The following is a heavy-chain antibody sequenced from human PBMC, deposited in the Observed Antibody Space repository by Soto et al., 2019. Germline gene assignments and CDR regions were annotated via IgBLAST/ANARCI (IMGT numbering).Heavy chain of an antibody. CDR3: AKSPRPMAAAKKYGMDA. D-gene: IGHD6-25*01. Sequence: LRLSCAASGFTFRSYAMTWVRQAAGKGLEWVSSVTTDGVRTYFADSVKGRFTISRDNSKSTLYLQMNSLRAEDTAVYYCAKSPRPMAAAKKYGMDAWGQGTTVTVSS. J-gene: IGHJ6*02. V-gene: IGHV3-23*01. CDR1: GFTFRSYA. CDR2: VTTDGVRT.